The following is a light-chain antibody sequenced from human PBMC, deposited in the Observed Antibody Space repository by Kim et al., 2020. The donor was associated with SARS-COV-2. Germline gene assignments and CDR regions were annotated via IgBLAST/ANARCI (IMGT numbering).Light chain of an antibody. V-gene: IGLV2-14*03. CDR2: DVS. J-gene: IGLJ1*01. CDR1: SSDVGGYNY. CDR3: SSYTSSSTPYV. Sequence: QSALTQTASVSGSPGQSITISCTGTSSDVGGYNYVSWYQQHPGKAPKLMIYDVSNRPSGVSNRFSGSKSGNTASLTISGLQAEDEADYSCSSYTSSSTPYVFGTGTKVTVL.